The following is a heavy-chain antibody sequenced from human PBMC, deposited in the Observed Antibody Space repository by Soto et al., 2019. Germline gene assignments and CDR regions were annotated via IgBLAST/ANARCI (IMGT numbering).Heavy chain of an antibody. J-gene: IGHJ3*02. CDR2: ISAYNGNT. D-gene: IGHD2-15*01. CDR1: GYTFTSYG. V-gene: IGHV1-18*01. Sequence: ASVKVSCKASGYTFTSYGISWVRQAPGQGLEWMGWISAYNGNTNYAQKLQGRVTMTTDTSTSTAYMELRSLRSDDTAVYYCASCSGGSCYSALEAFDIRGQGTMVTVSS. CDR3: ASCSGGSCYSALEAFDI.